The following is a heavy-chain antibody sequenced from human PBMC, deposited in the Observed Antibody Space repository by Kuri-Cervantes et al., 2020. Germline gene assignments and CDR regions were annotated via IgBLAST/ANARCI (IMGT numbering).Heavy chain of an antibody. CDR1: GYSFTTYW. CDR2: IYPGDSDT. V-gene: IGHV5-51*01. CDR3: AKGSYGDYVGGAFDV. J-gene: IGHJ3*01. D-gene: IGHD4-17*01. Sequence: KVSCKGSGYSFTTYWIGWARQMPGKGLEWIGIIYPGDSDTRYSPSFQGQVTISADKSITTAYLQWSSLKASDTAMYYCAKGSYGDYVGGAFDVWGQGTMVTVSS.